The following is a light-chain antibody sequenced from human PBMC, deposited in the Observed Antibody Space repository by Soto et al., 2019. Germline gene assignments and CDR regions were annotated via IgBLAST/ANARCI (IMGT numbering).Light chain of an antibody. V-gene: IGLV2-14*01. J-gene: IGLJ1*01. Sequence: QSALTQPASVSGSPGQSITISCTGTSNDIGSYNYVSWYQQYPGKAPKLMIFDVSNRPSGVSNRFSGSKSGNTASLTISGLQAEDEADYYCSSYTSSSYTSSTTLYVFGTGTQVTVL. CDR1: SNDIGSYNY. CDR3: SSYTSSSYTSSTTLYV. CDR2: DVS.